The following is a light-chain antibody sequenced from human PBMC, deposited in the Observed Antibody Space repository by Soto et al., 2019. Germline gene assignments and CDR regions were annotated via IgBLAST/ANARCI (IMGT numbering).Light chain of an antibody. V-gene: IGKV3-11*01. CDR2: LAS. CDR1: QAVNTR. CDR3: HQRQSWPRT. J-gene: IGKJ1*01. Sequence: EIVLTQSPATLSSFPGDRVTLSCRASQAVNTRLAWYQHKPGQAPRIIIYLASNRAAGVPDRFSGSGSGTDFTLTISEVEPEDFAVYYCHQRQSWPRTCGQGTKVDIK.